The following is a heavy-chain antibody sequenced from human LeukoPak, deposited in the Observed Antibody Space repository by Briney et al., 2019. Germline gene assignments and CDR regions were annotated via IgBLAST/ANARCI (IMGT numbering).Heavy chain of an antibody. D-gene: IGHD2-15*01. CDR2: IYPTDSDT. J-gene: IGHJ4*02. CDR1: GYRFTNYW. Sequence: GESLQISCQASGYRFTNYWIGWVRQMPGKGLEWMGIIYPTDSDTRYSPSFQGQVTISIDKSISTAYLQWSSLKASDTAMYYCARLASLCSCYDYWGQGTLVTVSS. V-gene: IGHV5-51*01. CDR3: ARLASLCSCYDY.